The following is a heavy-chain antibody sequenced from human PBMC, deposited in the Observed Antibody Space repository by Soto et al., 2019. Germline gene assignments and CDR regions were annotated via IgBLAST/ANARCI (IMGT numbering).Heavy chain of an antibody. CDR3: ARDRSDGSSSPPSIYYYDGMDV. Sequence: QVQLVESGGGVVQPGRSLRLSCAGSGFVFSSFGMHWVRQAPGKGLEWVAVISYDGSDKYYADSVKGRFTISRDSSKNTLYLQINSLRAEDTAVYYCARDRSDGSSSPPSIYYYDGMDVWGQGTTVTVSS. V-gene: IGHV3-30*03. CDR1: GFVFSSFG. J-gene: IGHJ6*02. D-gene: IGHD6-6*01. CDR2: ISYDGSDK.